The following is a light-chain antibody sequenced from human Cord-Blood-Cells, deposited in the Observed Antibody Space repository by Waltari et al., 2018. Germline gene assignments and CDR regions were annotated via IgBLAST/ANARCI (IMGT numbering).Light chain of an antibody. J-gene: IGKJ3*01. Sequence: DIQMTQSPSSVSASVGDRVTITCRASQGISSWLAWYQQKPGKAPKRMIYAASSLQSGVPLRFRSRRSGAHFTLTLSSLLPEYFATYYCQQANSFPFTFRPGPKVDIK. CDR3: QQANSFPFT. CDR1: QGISSW. CDR2: AAS. V-gene: IGKV1-12*01.